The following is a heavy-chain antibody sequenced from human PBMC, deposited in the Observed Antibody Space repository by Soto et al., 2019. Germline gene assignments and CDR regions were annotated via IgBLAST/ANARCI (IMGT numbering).Heavy chain of an antibody. Sequence: EVQLLESGGGLVQPGGSLRLSCAASGFTFSSYAMSWVRQAPGKGLEWVSAISGSGGSTYYADSVKGRFTISRDNSKNTLYLQMNSLRAEDTAVYYCAKGYCTNGVCYSLLKMYYYYYMDVWGKGTTVTVSS. D-gene: IGHD2-8*01. CDR2: ISGSGGST. V-gene: IGHV3-23*01. J-gene: IGHJ6*03. CDR1: GFTFSSYA. CDR3: AKGYCTNGVCYSLLKMYYYYYMDV.